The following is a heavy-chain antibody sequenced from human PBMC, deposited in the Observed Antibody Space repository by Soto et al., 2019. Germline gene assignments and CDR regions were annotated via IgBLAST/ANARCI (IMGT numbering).Heavy chain of an antibody. D-gene: IGHD1-26*01. V-gene: IGHV4-39*01. CDR2: IYYSGST. CDR3: ASTIVGATWWFDP. CDR1: GGSISSSSYY. J-gene: IGHJ5*02. Sequence: SETLSLSCTVSGGSISSSSYYWGWIRQPPGKGLEWIGSIYYSGSTYYNPSLKSRVTISVDMSKNQFSLKLSSVTAADTAVYYCASTIVGATWWFDPWGQGTLVTVSS.